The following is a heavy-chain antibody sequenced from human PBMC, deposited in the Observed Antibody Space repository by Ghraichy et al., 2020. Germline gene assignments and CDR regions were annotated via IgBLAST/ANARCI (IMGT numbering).Heavy chain of an antibody. J-gene: IGHJ5*01. V-gene: IGHV4-4*02. CDR1: GASVSSTTW. CDR2: IYGSGGT. CDR3: AGDRGYCGSDCYFDS. Sequence: SQTLSLTYSVSGASVSSTTWWTWVRQAPGKGLEWIGQIYGSGGTNYNPSLGSRVTMSIDKSKNQFSLNLRSVTAADTAVYYCAGDRGYCGSDCYFDSWGQGALVTVSS. D-gene: IGHD2-21*02.